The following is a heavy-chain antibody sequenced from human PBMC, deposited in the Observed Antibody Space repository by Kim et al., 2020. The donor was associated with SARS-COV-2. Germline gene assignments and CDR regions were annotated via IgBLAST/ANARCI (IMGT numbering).Heavy chain of an antibody. D-gene: IGHD6-19*01. Sequence: SVKGRFTISRDNAKNALYLQMNSLRAEDTAVYYCAREQALTVAVAYRIDFWGQGTLVTVSS. J-gene: IGHJ4*01. V-gene: IGHV3-11*06. CDR3: AREQALTVAVAYRIDF.